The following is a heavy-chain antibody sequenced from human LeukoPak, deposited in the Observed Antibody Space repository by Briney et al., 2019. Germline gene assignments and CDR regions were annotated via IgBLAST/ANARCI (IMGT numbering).Heavy chain of an antibody. CDR3: ARAHRNYYGMDV. V-gene: IGHV1-3*01. D-gene: IGHD1-26*01. J-gene: IGHJ6*02. CDR2: INAGNGNT. CDR1: GYTFTSYA. Sequence: ASVKVSCKASGYTFTSYAMHWVRQAPGQRLEWMGWINAGNGNTKYSQKFQGRVTITRDTSASTAYKELSSLRSEDTAVYYCARAHRNYYGMDVWGRGTTVTVSS.